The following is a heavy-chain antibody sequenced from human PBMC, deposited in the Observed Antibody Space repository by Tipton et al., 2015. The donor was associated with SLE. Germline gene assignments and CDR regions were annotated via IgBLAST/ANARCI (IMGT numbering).Heavy chain of an antibody. J-gene: IGHJ2*01. CDR1: GGSISSSSYY. D-gene: IGHD6-6*01. Sequence: TLSLTCTVSGGSISSSSYYWGWIRQPPGKGLEWIGSIYYSGSTYYNPSLKSRVTISVDTSKNQFSLKLSSVTAADTAVYYCARHGRIAARDWYFDLWGRGTLVTVSS. CDR3: ARHGRIAARDWYFDL. CDR2: IYYSGST. V-gene: IGHV4-39*01.